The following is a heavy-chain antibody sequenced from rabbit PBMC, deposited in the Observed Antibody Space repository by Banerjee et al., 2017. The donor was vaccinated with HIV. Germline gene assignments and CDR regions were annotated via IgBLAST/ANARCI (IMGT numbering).Heavy chain of an antibody. V-gene: IGHV1S40*01. CDR1: GFSFSSSSW. Sequence: QSLEESGGDLVKPGASLTLTCTASGFSFSSSSWIYWVRQAPGKGLEWIACIYAGSSGITYYASWAKGRFTISKTSSTTVTLQMTSLTAADTATYFCARDLAGVIGWNFNLWGPGTLVTVS. CDR3: ARDLAGVIGWNFNL. D-gene: IGHD4-1*01. J-gene: IGHJ4*01. CDR2: IYAGSSGIT.